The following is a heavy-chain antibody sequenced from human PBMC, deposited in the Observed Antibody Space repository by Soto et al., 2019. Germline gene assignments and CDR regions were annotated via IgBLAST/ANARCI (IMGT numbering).Heavy chain of an antibody. V-gene: IGHV4-31*03. CDR2: IYYSGST. CDR3: ARAIFGVIPAQNWFDP. CDR1: GGSVSSGSYY. J-gene: IGHJ5*02. Sequence: PSETLSLTCTVSGGSVSSGSYYWSWIRQPPGKGLEWIGYIYYSGSTFYNPSLKSRVTISVDTSKNQFSLKLSSVTAADTAVYYCARAIFGVIPAQNWFDPWGQGTLVTVSS. D-gene: IGHD3-3*01.